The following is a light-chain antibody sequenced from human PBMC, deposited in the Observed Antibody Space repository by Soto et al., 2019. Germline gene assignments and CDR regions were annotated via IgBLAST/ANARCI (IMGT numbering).Light chain of an antibody. V-gene: IGKV1-5*01. CDR2: DAS. J-gene: IGKJ2*01. Sequence: DLQMTQSPSTLSASVGDRVTITCRASQSISSWLAWYQQKPGKAPKLLIYDASSLGSGVPSRFSGSGSGTEFTLTISSLQPDDFATYYCQQYNSYNTFGQGTKLEIK. CDR3: QQYNSYNT. CDR1: QSISSW.